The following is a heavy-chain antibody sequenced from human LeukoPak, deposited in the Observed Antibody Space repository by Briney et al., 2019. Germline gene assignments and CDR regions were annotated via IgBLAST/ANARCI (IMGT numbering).Heavy chain of an antibody. CDR1: GGSISSYY. V-gene: IGHV4-4*09. J-gene: IGHJ4*02. Sequence: SETLSLTCTVSGGSISSYYWSWIRQPPGKGLEWIGYIYTSGSTNYNPSLKSRVTISVDTSKNQFSLKLSSVTAADTAVYYCARTTLSSSPYFDYWGQGTLVTVSS. CDR3: ARTTLSSSPYFDY. D-gene: IGHD6-6*01. CDR2: IYTSGST.